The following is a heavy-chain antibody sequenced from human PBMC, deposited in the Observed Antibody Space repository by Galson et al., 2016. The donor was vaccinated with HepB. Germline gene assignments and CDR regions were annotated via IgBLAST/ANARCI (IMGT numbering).Heavy chain of an antibody. V-gene: IGHV4-59*03. CDR3: AGGVVAGCFDF. D-gene: IGHD2-15*01. Sequence: SETLSLTCTVSGGSIKIYYWNWIRQPPGKGLEWVGYMYYSGSTDHNPSLKSRVTMSVDTSKSQFSLKLSSVTAADTAIYYCAGGVVAGCFDFWGPGTLVTVSS. CDR2: MYYSGST. J-gene: IGHJ4*02. CDR1: GGSIKIYY.